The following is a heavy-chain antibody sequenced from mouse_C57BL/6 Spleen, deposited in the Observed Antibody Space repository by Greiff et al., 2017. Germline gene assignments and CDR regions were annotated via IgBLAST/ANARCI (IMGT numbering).Heavy chain of an antibody. CDR2: ISGGGGNT. CDR3: ARPLTGSWYFDV. CDR1: GFTFSSYT. Sequence: EVQLVESGGGLVKPGGSLKLSCAASGFTFSSYTMSWVRQTPEKRLEWVATISGGGGNTYYPDSVKGRFTISRDNAKNTLYLQMSSLRSEDTALYYCARPLTGSWYFDVWGTGTTVTVSS. J-gene: IGHJ1*03. V-gene: IGHV5-9*01. D-gene: IGHD4-1*01.